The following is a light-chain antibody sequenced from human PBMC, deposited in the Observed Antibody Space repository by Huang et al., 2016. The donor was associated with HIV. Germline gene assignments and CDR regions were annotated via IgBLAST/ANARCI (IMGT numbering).Light chain of an antibody. Sequence: DIQMTQSPSVMSASVGDRVTISCRASQGISNRLVWFQQKPGRVTKRLIHDASSLESGVPTRFIGSGSGTEFTLTINSRQPEDFATYYCLQHNGHPLTFGGGTRVEIK. CDR3: LQHNGHPLT. CDR2: DAS. V-gene: IGKV1-17*03. CDR1: QGISNR. J-gene: IGKJ4*01.